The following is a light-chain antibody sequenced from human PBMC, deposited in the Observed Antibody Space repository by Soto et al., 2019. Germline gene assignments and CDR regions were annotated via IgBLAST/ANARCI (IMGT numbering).Light chain of an antibody. CDR2: SNN. CDR3: AAWDDSLNAVV. Sequence: QSVLTQPPSASGTPGQRVTISCSGSSSNIGSNTVNWYQQLPGTAPKLLIYSNNQRPSGVPDRFSGSKSGTSASLAISGLQSEDEADYYCAAWDDSLNAVVFSGGTQLTVL. J-gene: IGLJ2*01. V-gene: IGLV1-44*01. CDR1: SSNIGSNT.